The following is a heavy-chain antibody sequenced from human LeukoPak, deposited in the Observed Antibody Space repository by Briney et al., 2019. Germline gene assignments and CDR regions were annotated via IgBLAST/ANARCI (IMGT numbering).Heavy chain of an antibody. Sequence: QSGGSLRLSCAASGFTFSSYWMSWVRLAPGKGLEWVANIKGDGSEKWYADSVKGRFTIARDNAHNSVHLQMNSLRAEDTAVYHCARDEYRWRWLHPWGQGTLVTLTS. CDR3: ARDEYRWRWLHP. CDR1: GFTFSSYW. J-gene: IGHJ5*02. V-gene: IGHV3-7*01. D-gene: IGHD5-24*01. CDR2: IKGDGSEK.